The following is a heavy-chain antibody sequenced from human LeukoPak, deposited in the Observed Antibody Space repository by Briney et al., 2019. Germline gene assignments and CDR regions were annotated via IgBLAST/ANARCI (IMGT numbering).Heavy chain of an antibody. CDR2: NIAIFDPA. V-gene: IGHV1-69*06. D-gene: IGHD6-19*01. CDR3: WRIAVAGTFDY. CDR1: GGTFSSYA. Sequence: SVKVSCKASGGTFSSYAISWVRQAPGQGLEWMGGNIAIFDPANYAQKFQAQVTITADRSTSTASMQPDTVISEDSARYYCWRIAVAGTFDYWGQGTLVTVSS. J-gene: IGHJ4*02.